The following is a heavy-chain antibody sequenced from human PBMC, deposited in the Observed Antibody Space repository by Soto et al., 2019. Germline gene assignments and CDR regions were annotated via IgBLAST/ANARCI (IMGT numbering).Heavy chain of an antibody. V-gene: IGHV3-7*05. J-gene: IGHJ6*02. CDR3: EKGRVAKNYGTAV. Sequence: PGKGLEWVANIKQDGSEKYYVDSVKGRFTISRDNAKNSLYLQMNSLRAEDTAVYYSEKGRVAKNYGTAVLRHRSTVTVS. D-gene: IGHD2-15*01. CDR2: IKQDGSEK.